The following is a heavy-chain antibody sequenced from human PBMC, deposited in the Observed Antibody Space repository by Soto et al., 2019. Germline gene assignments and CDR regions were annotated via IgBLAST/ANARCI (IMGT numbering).Heavy chain of an antibody. CDR1: GGTFSSYA. CDR2: IIPIFGTA. CDR3: ARVGSRLLDGEYYYYGMDV. J-gene: IGHJ6*02. V-gene: IGHV1-69*01. D-gene: IGHD4-17*01. Sequence: QVQLVQSGAEVKKPGSSVKVSCKASGGTFSSYAISWVRQAPGQGLEWMGGIIPIFGTANYAQKFQGRVTITADESTSTAYMELSSLRSEDTAVYYCARVGSRLLDGEYYYYGMDVWGQGTTVTVSS.